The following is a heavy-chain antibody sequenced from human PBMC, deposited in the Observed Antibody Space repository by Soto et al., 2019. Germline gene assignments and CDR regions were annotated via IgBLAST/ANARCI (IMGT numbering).Heavy chain of an antibody. D-gene: IGHD3-10*01. CDR2: IIPIFGTA. Sequence: GAPVKVSCKASGGSCSSYASSWGRQDTGQGLEWRGGIIPIFGTANYAQKYQGRVTITADESTSTAYMELSSLRSEDTAVYYCASPELFSWPRHYYYYYGMDVWGQGTTVTVSS. V-gene: IGHV1-69*01. CDR3: ASPELFSWPRHYYYYYGMDV. CDR1: GGSCSSYA. J-gene: IGHJ6*02.